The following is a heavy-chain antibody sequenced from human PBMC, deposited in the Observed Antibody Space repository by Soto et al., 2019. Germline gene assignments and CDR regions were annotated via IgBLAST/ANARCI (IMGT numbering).Heavy chain of an antibody. D-gene: IGHD2-15*01. V-gene: IGHV1-69*13. CDR3: AGAYCSGGSCSHAFDI. J-gene: IGHJ3*02. Sequence: GASVKVSCKASGGTFSSYAISWVRQAPGQGLEWMGGIIPIFGTANYAQKFQGRVTITADESTSTAYMELSSLRSEDTAVYYCAGAYCSGGSCSHAFDIWGQGPMVTVSS. CDR2: IIPIFGTA. CDR1: GGTFSSYA.